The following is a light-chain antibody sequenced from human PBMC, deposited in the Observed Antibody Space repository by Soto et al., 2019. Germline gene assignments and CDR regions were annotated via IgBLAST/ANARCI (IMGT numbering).Light chain of an antibody. Sequence: DIQMTQSPSSLSASVGDRVTITCRASQSISTYLNWFQKKPGRAPKLLIYAASSLQSGVPSRFSGSGSATDFTLTISSLQPEDFATYYCQQNYDPPNNFGQGTKVDIK. CDR2: AAS. CDR3: QQNYDPPNN. V-gene: IGKV1-39*01. J-gene: IGKJ2*01. CDR1: QSISTY.